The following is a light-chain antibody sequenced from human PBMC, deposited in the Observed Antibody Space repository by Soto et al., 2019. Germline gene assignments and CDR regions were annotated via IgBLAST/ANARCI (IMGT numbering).Light chain of an antibody. CDR2: HAS. V-gene: IGKV1-5*01. Sequence: DIQMTQSPSTLSASVGDRVTITCRASQSISSWLAWYQQKPGTAPKLLIYHASSRATGIPDRFSGSVSGTGFTLTISRLEPEDFAVYYCQQYGSSPPWTFGQGTKVDIK. CDR1: QSISSW. CDR3: QQYGSSPPWT. J-gene: IGKJ1*01.